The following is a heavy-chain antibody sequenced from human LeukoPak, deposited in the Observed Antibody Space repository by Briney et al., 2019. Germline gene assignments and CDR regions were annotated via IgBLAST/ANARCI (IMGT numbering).Heavy chain of an antibody. V-gene: IGHV4-38-2*02. D-gene: IGHD6-13*01. CDR3: ARTPYSISWYYFDY. CDR1: GYTISSGYY. Sequence: SETLSLTCTVSGYTISSGYYWGWIRQPPGKGLEWIGSMYYSGNTYYNPSLKSRVTISVDTSKNQFSLKLSSVTAADTAVYYCARTPYSISWYYFDYWGQGTLVAVSS. CDR2: MYYSGNT. J-gene: IGHJ4*02.